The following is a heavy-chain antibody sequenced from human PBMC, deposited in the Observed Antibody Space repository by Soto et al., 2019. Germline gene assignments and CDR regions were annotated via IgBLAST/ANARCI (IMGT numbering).Heavy chain of an antibody. V-gene: IGHV1-69*10. Sequence: GASVKVSCKASGGSFSSYAISWVRQAPGLGLEWMGGMNPRNNKAVYTQKFQDRVTVSTDTSISTTYMELSSLTSEDTAVYYCTRAPLGIIVAPDFWGQGTLVTVSS. CDR1: GGSFSSYA. J-gene: IGHJ4*02. D-gene: IGHD3-22*01. CDR2: MNPRNNKA. CDR3: TRAPLGIIVAPDF.